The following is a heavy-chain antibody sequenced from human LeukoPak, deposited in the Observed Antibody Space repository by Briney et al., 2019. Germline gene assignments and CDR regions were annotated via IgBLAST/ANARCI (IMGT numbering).Heavy chain of an antibody. CDR1: GGSISSHY. D-gene: IGHD3-22*01. CDR2: IYYSGST. J-gene: IGHJ4*02. V-gene: IGHV4-59*11. Sequence: SETLSLTCTVSGGSISSHYWSWIRQPPGKGLEWIGYIYYSGSTNYNPSLKSRVTISVDTSKNQFSLKLSSVTAADTAVYYCTRTGYYDSSGHIFDYWGQGTLVTVSS. CDR3: TRTGYYDSSGHIFDY.